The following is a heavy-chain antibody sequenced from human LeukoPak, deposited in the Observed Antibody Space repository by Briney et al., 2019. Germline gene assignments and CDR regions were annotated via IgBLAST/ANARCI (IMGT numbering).Heavy chain of an antibody. J-gene: IGHJ4*02. CDR2: IFYSGST. Sequence: SETLSLTCSVSGGSISSGDYYWSWFRQPPGKDLEWIGFIFYSGSTDFNPSLKSRVTISLDPSENQFSLRLSSVTAADTAVYYCARGLWLKYYFDYWGLGTLVTVSS. CDR3: ARGLWLKYYFDY. CDR1: GGSISSGDYY. V-gene: IGHV4-30-4*01. D-gene: IGHD6-19*01.